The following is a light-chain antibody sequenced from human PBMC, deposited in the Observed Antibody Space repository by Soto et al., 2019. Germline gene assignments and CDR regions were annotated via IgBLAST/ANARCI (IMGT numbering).Light chain of an antibody. CDR3: SSYAGNNNYV. CDR1: SGDIGTYNF. CDR2: EVT. J-gene: IGLJ1*01. Sequence: QSVLTQPPSASGSPGQSVTISCTGTSGDIGTYNFVSWYQQHPGKAPKLMIYEVTKWPSGVPDRFSGSKSGNTASLTISGLQGEDEAEYYCSSYAGNNNYVFGTGTKVTVL. V-gene: IGLV2-8*01.